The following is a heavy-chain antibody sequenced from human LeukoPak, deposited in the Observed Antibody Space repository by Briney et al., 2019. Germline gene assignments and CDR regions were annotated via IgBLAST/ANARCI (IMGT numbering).Heavy chain of an antibody. CDR2: IYYSGNT. CDR1: GDFITAYY. CDR3: GRLYYDSSGYYYP. Sequence: SETLSLTCTVSGDFITAYYWGWIRQPPGKGLEWIGSIYYSGNTYYNPSLKSRVTMSVDTSKNQFSLKLSSVTAADTAVFYCGRLYYDSSGYYYPWGQGTLVTVSS. J-gene: IGHJ5*02. D-gene: IGHD3-22*01. V-gene: IGHV4-39*07.